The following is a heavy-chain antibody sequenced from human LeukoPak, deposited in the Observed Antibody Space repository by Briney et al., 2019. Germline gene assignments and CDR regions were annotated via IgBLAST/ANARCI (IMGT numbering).Heavy chain of an antibody. D-gene: IGHD6-13*01. CDR2: ISYDGSNK. Sequence: PGRSLRLSCAASGFTFSSYGMHWVRQAPGKGLERVAVISYDGSNKYYAVSVKGRFTISRDNSKNTLYLQMNSLRAEDTAVYYCAKGVYSSWTNWFDPWGQGTLVTVSS. CDR3: AKGVYSSWTNWFDP. J-gene: IGHJ5*02. CDR1: GFTFSSYG. V-gene: IGHV3-30*18.